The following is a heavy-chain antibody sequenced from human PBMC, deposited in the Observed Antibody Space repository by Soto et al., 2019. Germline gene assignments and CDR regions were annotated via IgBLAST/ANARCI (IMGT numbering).Heavy chain of an antibody. D-gene: IGHD6-13*01. CDR2: IYPGDSDT. V-gene: IGHV5-51*01. CDR1: GYSFTSYW. CDR3: ARTSAAGKYYYGMDV. J-gene: IGHJ6*02. Sequence: GASLKSSCKGSGYSFTSYWIGWVRQMPGKGLGWMGIIYPGDSDTRYSPSFQGQVTISADKSISTAYLQWSSLKASDTAMYYCARTSAAGKYYYGMDVWGPGTTVTVSS.